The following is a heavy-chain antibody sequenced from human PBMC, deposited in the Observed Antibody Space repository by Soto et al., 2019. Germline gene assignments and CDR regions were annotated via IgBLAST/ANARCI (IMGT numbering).Heavy chain of an antibody. CDR1: GFTVSSNY. CDR3: ARSSIFYYYGSGSYY. V-gene: IGHV3-66*01. D-gene: IGHD3-10*01. J-gene: IGHJ4*02. CDR2: IYSGGST. Sequence: PGGSLRLSCAASGFTVSSNYMSWVRQAPGKGLEWVSVIYSGGSTYYADSVKGRFTISRDNSKNTLYLQMNSLRAEDTAVYYCARSSIFYYYGSGSYYRGQGTPVTVSS.